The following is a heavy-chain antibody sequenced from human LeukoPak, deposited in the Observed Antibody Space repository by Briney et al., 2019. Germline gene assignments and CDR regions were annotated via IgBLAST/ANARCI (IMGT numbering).Heavy chain of an antibody. CDR1: GGSISSFY. CDR3: ARHYSITGGRLSGYWLDP. J-gene: IGHJ5*02. D-gene: IGHD7-27*01. CDR2: IYYSGST. Sequence: SETLSLTCTVSGGSISSFYWSWIRQPPGKGLEWIGYIYYSGSTNYNPSLKSRVTISVDTSKNQFSLRLSSVTAADTAVYYCARHYSITGGRLSGYWLDPWGQGTLVTVSS. V-gene: IGHV4-59*01.